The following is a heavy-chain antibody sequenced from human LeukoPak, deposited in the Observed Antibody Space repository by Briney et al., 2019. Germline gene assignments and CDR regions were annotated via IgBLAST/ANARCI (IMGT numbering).Heavy chain of an antibody. Sequence: GGSLRLSCAASGFSLNSDAMSWVRQAPGKGLEWVSVSSGSDDSTHYADSVKGRFIMSRDESKNTLYLQLNSLRVEDTAVYYCAGSSHQRNWFDPWGQGTLVIVSS. D-gene: IGHD1-26*01. CDR2: SSGSDDST. V-gene: IGHV3-23*01. CDR1: GFSLNSDA. J-gene: IGHJ5*02. CDR3: AGSSHQRNWFDP.